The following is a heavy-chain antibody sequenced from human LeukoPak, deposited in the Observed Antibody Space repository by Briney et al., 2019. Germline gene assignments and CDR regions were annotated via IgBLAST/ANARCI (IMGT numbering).Heavy chain of an antibody. V-gene: IGHV3-23*01. CDR1: GFTFSIYA. CDR3: AKGSLTIWYAFDI. D-gene: IGHD2-8*02. Sequence: QPGASLRLSCAASGFTFSIYAMSWVRQAPGKGLEWVSTITSSGGSTYYADSVKGRFTVSRDNSKNTLFLQTNSLRAEDTAVYYCAKGSLTIWYAFDIWGQGTMVTVSS. CDR2: ITSSGGST. J-gene: IGHJ3*02.